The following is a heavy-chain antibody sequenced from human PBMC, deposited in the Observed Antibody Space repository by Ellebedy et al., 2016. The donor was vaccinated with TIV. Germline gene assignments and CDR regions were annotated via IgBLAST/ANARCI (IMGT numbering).Heavy chain of an antibody. J-gene: IGHJ6*02. CDR3: ARTTSNHYGMDV. V-gene: IGHV1-46*01. Sequence: ASVKVSCXASGYTFTSYYMHWVRQAPGQGLEWMGIINPSGGSTSYAQKFQGRVTMTRDTSTSTVYMELSSLRSEDTAVYYCARTTSNHYGMDVWGQGTTVTVSS. CDR1: GYTFTSYY. D-gene: IGHD1-14*01. CDR2: INPSGGST.